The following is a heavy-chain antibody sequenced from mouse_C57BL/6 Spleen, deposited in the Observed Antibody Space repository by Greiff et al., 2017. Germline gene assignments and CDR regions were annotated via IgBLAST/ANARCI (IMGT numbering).Heavy chain of an antibody. V-gene: IGHV1-50*01. CDR3: ARGGLRRNFDY. CDR2: IDPSDSYT. J-gene: IGHJ2*01. D-gene: IGHD2-4*01. Sequence: QVQLQQPGAELVKPGASVKLSCKASGYTFTSYWKQWVKQRPGQGLEWIGEIDPSDSYTNYNQKFKGKATLTVDTSSSTAYMQLSSLTSEDSAVYYCARGGLRRNFDYWGQGTTLTVSS. CDR1: GYTFTSYW.